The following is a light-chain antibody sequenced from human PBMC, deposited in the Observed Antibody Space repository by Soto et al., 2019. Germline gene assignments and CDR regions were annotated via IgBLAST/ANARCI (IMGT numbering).Light chain of an antibody. J-gene: IGKJ2*01. CDR3: QQRSNWPYT. V-gene: IGKV3-11*01. CDR2: DAS. Sequence: EIVLTQSPATLSLSPGERATLSCRASQSVSSYLAWYQQKPGQAPRLLIYDASNRATGIPARVSGSGSGTDFTLTISSLEPDDFAVYYFQQRSNWPYTFGQGTKLQIK. CDR1: QSVSSY.